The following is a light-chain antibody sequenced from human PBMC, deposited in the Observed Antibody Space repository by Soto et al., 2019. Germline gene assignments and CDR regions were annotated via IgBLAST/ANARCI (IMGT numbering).Light chain of an antibody. Sequence: DIVMTQSPDSLAVSLGERATINCKSSQSNFDRSNNKERLAWYQQKPGQPPKLLIYWASTRESGVPDRFSGSGSGTDFTLTISSLQAEDVAVYYCQQYYATPLTFGQGTRLEIK. CDR1: QSNFDRSNNKER. CDR3: QQYYATPLT. V-gene: IGKV4-1*01. CDR2: WAS. J-gene: IGKJ5*01.